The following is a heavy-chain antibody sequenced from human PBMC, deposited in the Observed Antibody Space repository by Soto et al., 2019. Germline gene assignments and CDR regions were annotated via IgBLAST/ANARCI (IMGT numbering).Heavy chain of an antibody. J-gene: IGHJ4*02. CDR1: GFTFSSYE. Sequence: PGGSLRLSCAASGFTFSSYEMNWVRQAPGKGLEWVSYISSSGSTIYYADSVKGRFTISRDKAKNSLYLQMNSLRAEDTAVYYCAGSPNWNWLYFDYWGQGTLVTVSS. D-gene: IGHD1-1*01. V-gene: IGHV3-48*03. CDR3: AGSPNWNWLYFDY. CDR2: ISSSGSTI.